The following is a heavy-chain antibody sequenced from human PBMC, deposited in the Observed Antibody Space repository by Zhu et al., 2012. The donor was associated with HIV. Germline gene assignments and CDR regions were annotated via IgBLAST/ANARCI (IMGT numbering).Heavy chain of an antibody. CDR3: ARVPYDSSGYYPPGAFDI. Sequence: QVQLQESGPGLVKPSETLSLTCTVSGGSISSYYWSWIRQPPGKGLEWIGYIYYSGSTNYNPSLKSRVTISVDTSKNQFSLKLSSVTAADTAVYYCARVPYDSSGYYPPGAFDIWGQGTMVTVSS. CDR2: IYYSGST. V-gene: IGHV4-59*01. D-gene: IGHD3-22*01. J-gene: IGHJ3*02. CDR1: GGSISSYY.